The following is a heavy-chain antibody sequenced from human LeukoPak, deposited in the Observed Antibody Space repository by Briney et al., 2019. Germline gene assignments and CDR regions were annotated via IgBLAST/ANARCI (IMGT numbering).Heavy chain of an antibody. Sequence: GGSLRLSCAASGFTFSNAWMSWVRQAPGKGLEWVGRIKSKTDGGTTDYAAPVKGRFTISRDDSKNRLYLQMNSLKTEDTAVYYCTRDFWSGYSIDPWGQGTLVTVS. D-gene: IGHD3-3*01. J-gene: IGHJ5*02. V-gene: IGHV3-15*01. CDR2: IKSKTDGGTT. CDR1: GFTFSNAW. CDR3: TRDFWSGYSIDP.